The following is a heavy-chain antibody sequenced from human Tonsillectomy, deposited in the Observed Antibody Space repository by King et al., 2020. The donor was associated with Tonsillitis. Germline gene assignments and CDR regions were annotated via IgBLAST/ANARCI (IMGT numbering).Heavy chain of an antibody. Sequence: VQLVESGGGLVQPGGSLRLSCAASGFTFSSYVMYWVRQAPGKGLEWVSAIVGSGGDTSYADAVKGRFTLSRDNSMNTVYLQMNTLRAEDTAVYYCAKLAVREAVGATGDFWGQGTLVTVSS. V-gene: IGHV3-23*04. CDR3: AKLAVREAVGATGDF. D-gene: IGHD6-19*01. J-gene: IGHJ4*02. CDR2: IVGSGGDT. CDR1: GFTFSSYV.